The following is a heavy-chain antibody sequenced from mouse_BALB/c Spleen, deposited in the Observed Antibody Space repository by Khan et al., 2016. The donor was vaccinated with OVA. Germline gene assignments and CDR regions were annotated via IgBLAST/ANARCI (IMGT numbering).Heavy chain of an antibody. V-gene: IGHV9-3-1*01. CDR2: INTYTGEP. Sequence: QIQLVQSGPELKKPGETVKISCKASGYTFTNYGMNWVKQAPGKGLKWMGWINTYTGEPTYADDFKGRFAFSLDTSASTASLQINNLKNEDTAKYFCARMKPYWYFDLWGAGTTVTVSS. J-gene: IGHJ1*01. CDR3: ARMKPYWYFDL. CDR1: GYTFTNYG.